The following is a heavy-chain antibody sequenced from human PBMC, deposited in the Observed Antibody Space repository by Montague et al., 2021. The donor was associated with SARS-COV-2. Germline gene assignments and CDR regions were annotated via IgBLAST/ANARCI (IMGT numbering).Heavy chain of an antibody. J-gene: IGHJ4*02. Sequence: SETLSLTCAVYGKSFSGYYWTWIRQSPGKGLEWIAEINHSGTTNYNFNPSLRSRVTISVDTSKSQFSLKLRSVTAADTSVYYCARWDPQTLTVIGLRVKSASDYWGQGTLVTVSS. V-gene: IGHV4-34*01. D-gene: IGHD2-21*01. CDR1: GKSFSGYY. CDR3: ARWDPQTLTVIGLRVKSASDY. CDR2: INHSGTT.